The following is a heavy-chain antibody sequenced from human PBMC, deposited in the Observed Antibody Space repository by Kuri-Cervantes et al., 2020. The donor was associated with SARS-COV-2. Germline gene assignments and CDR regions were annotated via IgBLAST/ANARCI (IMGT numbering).Heavy chain of an antibody. J-gene: IGHJ3*02. CDR1: GGSISSSYF. Sequence: GSLRLSCTASGGSISSSYFWGWIRQPPGKGLEWIGSVHYNGNTYHNPSLKSRLTISVDTSKNQFSLNLSSVTAADTAVYYCARSTPFRRLVVISQGGAFDIWGQGTMVTVSS. CDR3: ARSTPFRRLVVISQGGAFDI. CDR2: VHYNGNT. D-gene: IGHD3-22*01. V-gene: IGHV4-39*07.